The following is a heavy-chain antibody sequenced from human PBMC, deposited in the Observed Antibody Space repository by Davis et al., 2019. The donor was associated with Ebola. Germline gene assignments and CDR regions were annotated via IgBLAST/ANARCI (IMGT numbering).Heavy chain of an antibody. CDR1: GFTFSSYS. CDR2: ISSSSSTL. D-gene: IGHD3-3*01. CDR3: ARSGLSFGVVRYHYGMDV. Sequence: PGGSLRLSCAASGFTFSSYSMNWVRQAPGKGLEWVSYISSSSSTLYYADSVKGRFTISRDNSKKTMYLQMNSLRAEDTAVYYCARSGLSFGVVRYHYGMDVWGKGTTVTVSS. J-gene: IGHJ6*04. V-gene: IGHV3-48*01.